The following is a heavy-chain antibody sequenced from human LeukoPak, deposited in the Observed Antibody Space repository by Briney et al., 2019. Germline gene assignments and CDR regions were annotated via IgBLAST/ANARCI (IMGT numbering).Heavy chain of an antibody. CDR3: AREVDYYDSSGYYSSRYFQH. J-gene: IGHJ1*01. CDR1: GFTVSSNY. D-gene: IGHD3-22*01. CDR2: IYSGGST. Sequence: GGSLRLSCAASGFTVSSNYMSWVRQAPGKGLEWVSVIYSGGSTYYADSVKGRFIISRDNSKNTLYLQMDSLRAEDTAVYYCAREVDYYDSSGYYSSRYFQHWGQGTLVTVSS. V-gene: IGHV3-53*01.